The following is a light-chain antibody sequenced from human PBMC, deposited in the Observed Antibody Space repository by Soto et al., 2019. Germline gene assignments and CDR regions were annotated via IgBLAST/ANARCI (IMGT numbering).Light chain of an antibody. CDR1: TSNLGAGYD. V-gene: IGLV1-40*01. CDR3: QAYDYSLTASV. CDR2: GNR. J-gene: IGLJ3*02. Sequence: QSVLTQPPSVSGAPGQRVTLSCTGNTSNLGAGYDVHWYQQLPGAAPKLVIFGNRNRPSGVPERFSGSKSGTSASLAITGLQAEDEADYYCQAYDYSLTASVFVGGTKVTVL.